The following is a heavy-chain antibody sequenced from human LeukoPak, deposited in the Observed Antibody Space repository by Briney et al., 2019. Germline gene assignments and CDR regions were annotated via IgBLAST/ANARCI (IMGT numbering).Heavy chain of an antibody. Sequence: SETLSLTCTVSGGSISSYYWSWIRQPAGKGLEWIGRIYTSGSTNYNPSLKSRVTMSVDTSKNQFSLKLSSVTAADTAVYYCARDGPGYSSSVMSWFDPWGQGTLVTVSS. D-gene: IGHD6-13*01. J-gene: IGHJ5*02. V-gene: IGHV4-4*07. CDR2: IYTSGST. CDR1: GGSISSYY. CDR3: ARDGPGYSSSVMSWFDP.